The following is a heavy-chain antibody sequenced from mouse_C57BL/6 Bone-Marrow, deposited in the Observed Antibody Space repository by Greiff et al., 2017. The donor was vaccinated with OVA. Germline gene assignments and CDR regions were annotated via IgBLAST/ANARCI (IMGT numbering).Heavy chain of an antibody. Sequence: EVKLMESGAELVKPGASVKLSCTASGFNIKDYYMHWVKQRTEQGLEWIGRIDPEDGETKYAPKFQGKATITADTSSNTAYLQLSSLTSEDTAVYYCAVVLLLRFLAWFAYWGQGTLVTVSA. V-gene: IGHV14-2*01. CDR3: AVVLLLRFLAWFAY. D-gene: IGHD1-1*01. CDR1: GFNIKDYY. J-gene: IGHJ3*01. CDR2: IDPEDGET.